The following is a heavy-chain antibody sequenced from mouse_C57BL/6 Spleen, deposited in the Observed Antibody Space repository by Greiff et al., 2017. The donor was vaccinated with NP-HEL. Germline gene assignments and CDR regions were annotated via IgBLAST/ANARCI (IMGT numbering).Heavy chain of an antibody. CDR2: IYPGSGNT. CDR3: ARRGGSYYFDY. V-gene: IGHV1-76*01. Sequence: LQESGAELVRPGASVKLSCKASGYTFTDYYINWVKQRPGQGLEWIARIYPGSGNTYYNEKFKGKATLTAEKSSSTAYMQLSSLTSEDSAVYFCARRGGSYYFDYWGQGTTLTVSS. CDR1: GYTFTDYY. J-gene: IGHJ2*01.